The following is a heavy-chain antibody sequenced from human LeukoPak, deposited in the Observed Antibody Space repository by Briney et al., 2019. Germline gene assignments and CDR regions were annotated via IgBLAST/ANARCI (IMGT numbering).Heavy chain of an antibody. V-gene: IGHV1-18*01. CDR3: ARDGVHSSGYYYSGYYFDY. Sequence: ASVKVSCKASGYTFTSYGISWVRQAPGQGLEWMGRISAYNGNTNYAQKLQGRVTMTTDTSTSTAYMELRSLRSDDTAVYYCARDGVHSSGYYYSGYYFDYWGQGTLVTVSS. J-gene: IGHJ4*02. CDR2: ISAYNGNT. CDR1: GYTFTSYG. D-gene: IGHD3-22*01.